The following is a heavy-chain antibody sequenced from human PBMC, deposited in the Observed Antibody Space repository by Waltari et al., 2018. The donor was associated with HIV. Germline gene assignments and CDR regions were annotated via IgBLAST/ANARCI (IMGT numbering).Heavy chain of an antibody. Sequence: EVQLVESGGGLVKPGGSLRLSCAACGSNFSSSSMHWVPQAPGKGLEWVSSISSSSSYIYYADSVKGRFTISRDNAKNSLYLQMNSLRAEDTAVYYCARVKQGLYYYGMDVWGQGTTVTVSS. CDR3: ARVKQGLYYYGMDV. J-gene: IGHJ6*02. CDR1: GSNFSSSS. V-gene: IGHV3-21*01. CDR2: ISSSSSYI. D-gene: IGHD6-13*01.